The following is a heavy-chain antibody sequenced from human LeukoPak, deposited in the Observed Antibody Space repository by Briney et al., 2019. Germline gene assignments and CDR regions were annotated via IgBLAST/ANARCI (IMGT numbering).Heavy chain of an antibody. CDR3: ARDPDIVVVVAAGYFQH. CDR1: GFTFSDYY. D-gene: IGHD2-15*01. Sequence: GGSLRLSCAASGFTFSDYYMIWIRQAPGKGLEWVSYISSSGSTIYYADSVKGRFTISRDNAKNSLYLQMNSLRAEDTAVYYCARDPDIVVVVAAGYFQHWGQSTLVTVSS. V-gene: IGHV3-11*01. CDR2: ISSSGSTI. J-gene: IGHJ1*01.